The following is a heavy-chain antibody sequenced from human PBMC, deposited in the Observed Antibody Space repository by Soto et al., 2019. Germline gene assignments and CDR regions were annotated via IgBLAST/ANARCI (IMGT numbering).Heavy chain of an antibody. J-gene: IGHJ4*02. Sequence: GGSLRLSCAASGFTFDDYTMHWVRQTPGKGLEWVSLISWDGDSAYYADSVRGRFTISRDNSKNSLFLQMNNVRAEDAALYFCAKGTRGNSPELDFWGQGTLVTVSS. CDR2: ISWDGDSA. D-gene: IGHD1-1*01. CDR3: AKGTRGNSPELDF. V-gene: IGHV3-43*01. CDR1: GFTFDDYT.